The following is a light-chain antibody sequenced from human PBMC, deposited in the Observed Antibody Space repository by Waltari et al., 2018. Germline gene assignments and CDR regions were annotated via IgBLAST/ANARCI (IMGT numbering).Light chain of an antibody. CDR1: SSDVGGHNY. CDR2: EVS. J-gene: IGLJ2*01. Sequence: QSALTQPPSASGSPGQSVTISCTGTSSDVGGHNYVSWYQQHPGKAPKLVIYEVSQRPSGVPDRFSGSKSGNTASLTVSGLQAEDEAYYYCFSYAGSSFLFGGGTKLTVL. CDR3: FSYAGSSFL. V-gene: IGLV2-8*01.